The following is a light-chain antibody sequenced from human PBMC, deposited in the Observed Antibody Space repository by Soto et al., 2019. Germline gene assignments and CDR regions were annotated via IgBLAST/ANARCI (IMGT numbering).Light chain of an antibody. CDR3: QQRSNWLT. CDR1: QSVSSY. Sequence: IVLTQSPGTLSLSPGERATLSFRASQSVSSYLAWYQQEPGQAPRLLIYDASNRATGIPARFSGSGSGTDFTLTISSLEPEDFAVYYCQQRSNWLTLGGGTKVDIK. V-gene: IGKV3-11*01. J-gene: IGKJ4*01. CDR2: DAS.